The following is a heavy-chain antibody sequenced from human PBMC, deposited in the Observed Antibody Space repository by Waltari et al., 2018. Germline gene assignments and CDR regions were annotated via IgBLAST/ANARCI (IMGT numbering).Heavy chain of an antibody. D-gene: IGHD4-17*01. J-gene: IGHJ4*02. CDR1: GGSISSSSYY. CDR3: ARDTDGDYGH. V-gene: IGHV4-39*07. Sequence: HLQLRESGPGLVKPSATLSLTCPVPGGSISSSSYYLGWIRQPPGKGLEWIGSIYYSGSTYYNPSLKSRVTISVDTSKNQFSLKLSSVTAADTAVYYCARDTDGDYGHWGQGTLVTVSS. CDR2: IYYSGST.